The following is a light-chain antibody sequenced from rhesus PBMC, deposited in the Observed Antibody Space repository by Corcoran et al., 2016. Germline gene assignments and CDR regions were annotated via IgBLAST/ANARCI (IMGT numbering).Light chain of an antibody. CDR2: EVS. CDR3: SSFVSSSTDV. J-gene: IGLJ6*01. Sequence: QAAPTQSPSVSGSPGQSVTISCTGTSRDIGGYNRVYWYQQHPGKAPKLMIYEVSKRPSGVSDRFAGSKSCNTASLTISGLQDEDEADYYCSSFVSSSTDVFGSGTTLTVL. CDR1: SRDIGGYNR. V-gene: IGLV2-13*03.